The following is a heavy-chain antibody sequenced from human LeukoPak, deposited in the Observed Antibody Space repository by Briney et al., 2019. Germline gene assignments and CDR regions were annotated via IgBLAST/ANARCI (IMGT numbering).Heavy chain of an antibody. CDR3: ARYLLLLFGEFDY. V-gene: IGHV4-34*01. Sequence: SETLSLTCAVYGGSFSGYYWSWIRQPPGKGLEWIGEINHSGSTNYNPSLKSRVTISVHTSKNQFSLKLSSVTAADTAVYYCARYLLLLFGEFDYWGQGTLVTVSS. J-gene: IGHJ4*02. CDR2: INHSGST. D-gene: IGHD3-10*01. CDR1: GGSFSGYY.